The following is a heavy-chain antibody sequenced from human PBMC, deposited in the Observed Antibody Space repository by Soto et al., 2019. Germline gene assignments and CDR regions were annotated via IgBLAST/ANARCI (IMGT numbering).Heavy chain of an antibody. D-gene: IGHD3-10*01. Sequence: QITLKASGPTLGKPTQNLTLTCTLSGFSLSTSGVGVGWSRRPPGKALEGLALIYWDDDKRYSPSLKSTLTITKDTSKNQVVLIMTNMDPVDTATYYCAHSQWIGDRWFDPWGQGTLVTVSS. J-gene: IGHJ5*02. CDR3: AHSQWIGDRWFDP. CDR1: GFSLSTSGVG. V-gene: IGHV2-5*02. CDR2: IYWDDDK.